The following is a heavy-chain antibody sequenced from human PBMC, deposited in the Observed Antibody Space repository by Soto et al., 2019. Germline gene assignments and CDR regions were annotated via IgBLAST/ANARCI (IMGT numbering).Heavy chain of an antibody. V-gene: IGHV3-30-3*01. CDR2: ISYDGSNK. Sequence: QVQLVESGGGVVQPGRSLRLSCAASGFTFSSYAMHWVRQAPGQGLEWVALISYDGSNKYYADSVKGRFTISRDNSKKTLYLQMNRLRPEDTAVYHCARDQGGTTLYYHGMDVWGQGTTVTVSS. J-gene: IGHJ6*02. CDR1: GFTFSSYA. CDR3: ARDQGGTTLYYHGMDV. D-gene: IGHD1-7*01.